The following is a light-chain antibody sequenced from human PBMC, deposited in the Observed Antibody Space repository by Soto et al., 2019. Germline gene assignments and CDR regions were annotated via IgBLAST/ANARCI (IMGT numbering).Light chain of an antibody. J-gene: IGKJ4*01. CDR1: QSISSW. CDR3: QHYNSYPLT. Sequence: DIPMTQSPSTLSASVGDRVTITCRASQSISSWLAWYQQKPGKAPKLLIYKASSLEGGVPSRFSGRGSGTEFTLTISSLQPDDFATYYCQHYNSYPLTFGGGTKVEIK. V-gene: IGKV1-5*03. CDR2: KAS.